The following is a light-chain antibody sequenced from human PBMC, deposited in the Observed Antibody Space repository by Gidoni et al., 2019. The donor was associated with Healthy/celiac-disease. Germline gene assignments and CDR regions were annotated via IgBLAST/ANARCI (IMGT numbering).Light chain of an antibody. V-gene: IGLV9-49*01. CDR2: VGTGVIVG. J-gene: IGLJ1*01. CDR1: SGYSNYK. Sequence: QPVLTPPPSASASLGASVTLTCTLSSGYSNYKVDWYQQRPGKGPRFGMRVGTGVIVGSKGDGIPDRFSVLGSGLNRYLTIKNIQEEDESDYHCGADHGSGSNFVYVFGTGTKVTVL. CDR3: GADHGSGSNFVYV.